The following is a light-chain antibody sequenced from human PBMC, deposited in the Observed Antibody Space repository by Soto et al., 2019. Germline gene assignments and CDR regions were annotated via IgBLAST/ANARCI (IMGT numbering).Light chain of an antibody. V-gene: IGKV3-15*01. CDR1: QSVNSN. CDR3: QQYYKWPPWT. J-gene: IGKJ1*01. CDR2: GAS. Sequence: EIVMTQSPATLSVSPGERATPSCRASQSVNSNLAWYQQKPGQAPRLLMYGASTRATGIPARFSGSGSGTEFTLTISSLQSEDFAFYYCQQYYKWPPWTFGQGTKVDIK.